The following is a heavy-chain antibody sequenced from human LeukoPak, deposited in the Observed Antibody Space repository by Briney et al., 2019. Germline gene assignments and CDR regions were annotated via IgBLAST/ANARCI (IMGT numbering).Heavy chain of an antibody. CDR2: IYYSGST. V-gene: IGHV4-39*01. CDR3: ARSRVVPAAKYFQH. CDR1: GGSISRSTYC. J-gene: IGHJ1*01. D-gene: IGHD2-2*01. Sequence: SETLSLTCTVSGGSISRSTYCWGWIRQPPGKGLEWIGSIYYSGSTYYNTSLKSRVTISVDTSKNQFSLKLSSVTAADTAVYYCARSRVVPAAKYFQHWGQGTLVTVSS.